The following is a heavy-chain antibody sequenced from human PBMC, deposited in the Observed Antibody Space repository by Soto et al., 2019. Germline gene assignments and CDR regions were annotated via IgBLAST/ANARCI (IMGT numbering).Heavy chain of an antibody. CDR3: ARGPPAVTTYLGY. CDR2: ISSSSSYI. Sequence: EVQLVESGGGLVKPGGSLRLSCAASGFTFSSYSMNWVRQAPGKGLEWVSSISSSSSYIYYADSVKGRFTISRDNAKNSLYLQMNSLRAEGTAVYYCARGPPAVTTYLGYWGQGTLVTVSS. J-gene: IGHJ4*02. V-gene: IGHV3-21*01. D-gene: IGHD4-17*01. CDR1: GFTFSSYS.